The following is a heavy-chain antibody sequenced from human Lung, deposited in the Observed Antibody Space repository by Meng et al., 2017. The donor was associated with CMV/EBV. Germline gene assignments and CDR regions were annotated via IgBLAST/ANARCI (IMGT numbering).Heavy chain of an antibody. CDR2: IYSGSSST. CDR3: AKDRNDLWSAYYYSFDY. J-gene: IGHJ4*02. D-gene: IGHD3-3*01. Sequence: FTFSSYAMSWVRQAPGKGLEWLSVIYSGSSSTYYADSVKGRFTISRDNSKNRLYLQMNSLRAEDTAVYYCAKDRNDLWSAYYYSFDYWGQGTLVTVSS. V-gene: IGHV3-23*03. CDR1: FTFSSYA.